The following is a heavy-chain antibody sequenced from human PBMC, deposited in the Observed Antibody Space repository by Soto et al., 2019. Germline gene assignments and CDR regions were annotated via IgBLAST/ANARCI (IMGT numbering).Heavy chain of an antibody. V-gene: IGHV3-7*01. CDR3: ARERVTGYYNVIGY. CDR1: GFAFSASW. Sequence: GGSQRVSCAAAGFAFSASWRSWVRQAPGRGLEWVANIKQDGSDKSYADSVKGRFTISRDNSKNTLYLQMNSLRAEDTAVYYCARERVTGYYNVIGYWGQGTLVTVSS. CDR2: IKQDGSDK. J-gene: IGHJ4*02. D-gene: IGHD3-9*01.